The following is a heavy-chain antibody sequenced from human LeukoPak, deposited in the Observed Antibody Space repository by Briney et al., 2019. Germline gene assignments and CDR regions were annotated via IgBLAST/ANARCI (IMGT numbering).Heavy chain of an antibody. Sequence: SETLSLTCAVSGYSINSGYYWGWIRQPPGKGLEWIVSISHGGSTYYNPALKSRVTTSVDTSKNQFSLKLTSVTAADTAVYYCARVMERGPNRFDPWGQGTLVTVSS. J-gene: IGHJ5*02. D-gene: IGHD1-1*01. CDR3: ARVMERGPNRFDP. CDR2: ISHGGST. V-gene: IGHV4-38-2*01. CDR1: GYSINSGYY.